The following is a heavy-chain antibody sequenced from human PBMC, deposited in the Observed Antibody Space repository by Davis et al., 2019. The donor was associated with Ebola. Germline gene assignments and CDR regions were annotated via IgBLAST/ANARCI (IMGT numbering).Heavy chain of an antibody. CDR1: GFTFSTYV. Sequence: GESLKISCAASGFTFSTYVMSWVRQAPATGLEWVSAISAGGDDTYYADSVKGRLTISRDNSETTLFLQMNSLRADDTAVYYCAKDGDHTMVRGSYNYYYYMDVWGKGTTVTVSS. J-gene: IGHJ6*03. V-gene: IGHV3-23*01. D-gene: IGHD3-10*01. CDR2: ISAGGDDT. CDR3: AKDGDHTMVRGSYNYYYYMDV.